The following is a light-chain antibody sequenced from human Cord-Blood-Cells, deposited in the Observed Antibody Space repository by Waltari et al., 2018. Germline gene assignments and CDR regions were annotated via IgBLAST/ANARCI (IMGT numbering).Light chain of an antibody. Sequence: QSALTQPASVSGSPGQSITISCTGTSSHVGGYNHVSCYQQHPGKAPKLMIYAVSKRPSGVSNRFSGSKSGNTASLTISGLQAEDEADYYCSSYTSSSTWVFGGGTKLTVL. J-gene: IGLJ3*02. V-gene: IGLV2-14*01. CDR3: SSYTSSSTWV. CDR1: SSHVGGYNH. CDR2: AVS.